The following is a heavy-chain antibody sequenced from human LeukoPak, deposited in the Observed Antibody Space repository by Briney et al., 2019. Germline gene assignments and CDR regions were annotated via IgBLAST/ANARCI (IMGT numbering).Heavy chain of an antibody. CDR1: GCSISGYY. Sequence: SETLSLTCTVSGCSISGYYWSWIRQPPGKGLEYIGYISYSWSTNYNPSFKSRVTITVDTYKTQFPLKLRSVTAADTAIYYCARTSRYGDNWKYFDYWGQGTLVTVSS. CDR2: ISYSWST. J-gene: IGHJ4*02. V-gene: IGHV4-59*01. CDR3: ARTSRYGDNWKYFDY. D-gene: IGHD5-24*01.